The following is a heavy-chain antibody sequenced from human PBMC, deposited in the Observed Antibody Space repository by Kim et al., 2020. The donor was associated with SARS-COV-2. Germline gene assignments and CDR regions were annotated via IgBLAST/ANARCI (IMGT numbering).Heavy chain of an antibody. CDR1: GYTFTNYD. CDR2: LNPNTGYT. CDR3: AREVLDV. V-gene: IGHV1-8*01. Sequence: ASVKVSCKASGYTFTNYDISWVRQATGQGLEWMGYLNPNTGYTGYPQKFQGRVTITWDTSISTVYMELSSLGFEDTAIYYCAREVLDVWGGGTTVTVSA. J-gene: IGHJ6*04.